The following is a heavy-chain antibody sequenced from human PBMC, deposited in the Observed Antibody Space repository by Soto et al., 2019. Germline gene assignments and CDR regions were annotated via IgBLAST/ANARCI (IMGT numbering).Heavy chain of an antibody. Sequence: SETLSLTCTVSGGSISSYYWSWIRQPPGKGLEWIGYIYYSGSTNYNPSLKSRVTISVDTPKNQFSLKLSSVTAADTAVYYCARAGFGQQLGDYYYGMDVWGQGTTVTVSS. J-gene: IGHJ6*02. CDR1: GGSISSYY. CDR3: ARAGFGQQLGDYYYGMDV. CDR2: IYYSGST. D-gene: IGHD6-13*01. V-gene: IGHV4-59*01.